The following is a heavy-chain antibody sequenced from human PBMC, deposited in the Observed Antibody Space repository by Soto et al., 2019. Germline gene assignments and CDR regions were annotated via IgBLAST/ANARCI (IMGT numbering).Heavy chain of an antibody. CDR2: IHYSGRT. D-gene: IGHD1-26*01. Sequence: PSETLSLTCSVSNGSISGFYWTWIRQPPGKILEWIGYIHYSGRTDYNPSLTSRATMSVDTSKNQFSLNLKSITAADTAVYHCVRVGVGIGNHFDSWGRRTLVIVSS. J-gene: IGHJ4*02. V-gene: IGHV4-59*12. CDR3: VRVGVGIGNHFDS. CDR1: NGSISGFY.